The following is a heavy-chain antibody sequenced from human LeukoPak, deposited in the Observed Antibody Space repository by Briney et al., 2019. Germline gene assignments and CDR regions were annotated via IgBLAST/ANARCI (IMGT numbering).Heavy chain of an antibody. CDR3: ARRNGDTIDY. J-gene: IGHJ4*02. CDR1: GHSFTIYR. CDR2: IYPGDSDS. Sequence: GESLKISCKGSGHSFTIYRIAWVRQMPGKGLEWMGIIYPGDSDSRYSPSFQGQVTFSADKSISTAYLQWSSLKASDTAMYYCARRNGDTIDYWGQGTLVTVSS. V-gene: IGHV5-51*01. D-gene: IGHD2-21*01.